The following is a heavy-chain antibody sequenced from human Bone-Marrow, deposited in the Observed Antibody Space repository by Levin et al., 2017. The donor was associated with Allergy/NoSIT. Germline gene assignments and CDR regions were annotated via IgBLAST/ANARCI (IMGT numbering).Heavy chain of an antibody. J-gene: IGHJ6*02. CDR2: ISYDGGNI. CDR1: GFSFRTYA. CDR3: AKEGSGASRMYNYYGMDV. Sequence: GWSLRLSCAASGFSFRTYAMHWVRQAPGKGLEWLAHISYDGGNIYYTDSVKGRFTISRDNSMNTLYLQMDGLRAEDTAIYYCAKEGSGASRMYNYYGMDVWGQGTTVTVSS. D-gene: IGHD3-3*01. V-gene: IGHV3-30*18.